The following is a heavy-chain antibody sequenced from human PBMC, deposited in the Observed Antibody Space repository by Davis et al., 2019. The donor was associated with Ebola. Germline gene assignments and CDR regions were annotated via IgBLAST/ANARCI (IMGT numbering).Heavy chain of an antibody. V-gene: IGHV3-21*04. J-gene: IGHJ5*02. D-gene: IGHD5-18*01. CDR1: GFTFSSYS. CDR3: AKGGYTAMVVNWFDP. CDR2: ISSSSSYI. Sequence: PGGSLRLSCAASGFTFSSYSMNWVRQAPGKGLEWVSSISSSSSYIYYADSVKGRFTISRDNAKNSLYLQMNSLRAEDTAVYYCAKGGYTAMVVNWFDPWGQGTLVTVSS.